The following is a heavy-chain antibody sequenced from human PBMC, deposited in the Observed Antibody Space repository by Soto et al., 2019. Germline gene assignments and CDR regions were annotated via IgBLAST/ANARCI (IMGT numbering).Heavy chain of an antibody. V-gene: IGHV4-61*01. Sequence: SETLSLTCTVSGGSVSSGSYYWSWIRQPPGKGLEWIGYIYYSGSTNYNPSLKSRVTISVDTSKNQFSLKLSSVTAADTAVHYCARGPSVDIVATITPFDPWGQGTLVTVSS. D-gene: IGHD5-12*01. CDR3: ARGPSVDIVATITPFDP. CDR1: GGSVSSGSYY. CDR2: IYYSGST. J-gene: IGHJ5*02.